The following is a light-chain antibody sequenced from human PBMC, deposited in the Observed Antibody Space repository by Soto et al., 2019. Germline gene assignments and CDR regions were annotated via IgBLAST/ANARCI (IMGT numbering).Light chain of an antibody. Sequence: EIVLTHSPGTLSLSPGEIATLSCRASQSVSSSYLAWYQQKPGQAPRLVIYGAFNRATGIPARFSGSGSGTDFTLTISSLQPEDVATYYCQKYNSPWTFGQGTKVDIK. J-gene: IGKJ1*01. CDR3: QKYNSPWT. CDR2: GAF. V-gene: IGKV3-20*01. CDR1: QSVSSSY.